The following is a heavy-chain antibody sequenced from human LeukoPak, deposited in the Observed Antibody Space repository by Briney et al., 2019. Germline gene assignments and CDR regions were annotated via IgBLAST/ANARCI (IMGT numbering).Heavy chain of an antibody. CDR3: ARCSRSSTDCYSEFDI. Sequence: GGSLRLSCAASGSTFDGYGMSWVRQGPGKGLEWVSAINWNGDSTGYVDSVRGRFTISRDNAKNSLYLQMNSLRAEDTALYYCARCSRSSTDCYSEFDIWGQGTMVTVSS. CDR2: INWNGDST. J-gene: IGHJ3*02. V-gene: IGHV3-20*04. CDR1: GSTFDGYG. D-gene: IGHD2-2*02.